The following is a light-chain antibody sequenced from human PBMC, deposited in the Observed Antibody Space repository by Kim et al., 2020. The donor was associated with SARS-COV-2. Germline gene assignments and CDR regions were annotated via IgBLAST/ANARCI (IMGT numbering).Light chain of an antibody. CDR1: QGISNY. J-gene: IGKJ1*01. CDR2: SAS. V-gene: IGKV1-27*01. CDR3: QKNNRAHWT. Sequence: DIQMTQSPSSLSASVGERVTITCRASQGISNYLAWYQQKPGKLPNLLIYSASTLESGVPSRFSGSGSGTDFSLTISSLQPEDVATYYCQKNNRAHWTFGQGTKVDIK.